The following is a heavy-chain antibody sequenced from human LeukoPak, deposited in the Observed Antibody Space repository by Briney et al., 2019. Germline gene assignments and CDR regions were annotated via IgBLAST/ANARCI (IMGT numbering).Heavy chain of an antibody. CDR3: AKRLLYFDAFDI. D-gene: IGHD2-2*02. CDR2: IRYDGSNK. CDR1: GFTFSSYG. J-gene: IGHJ3*02. V-gene: IGHV3-30*02. Sequence: SGGSLRLSCAASGFTFSSYGMHWVRQAPGKGLEWVAFIRYDGSNKYYADSVKGRFTISRDNSKNTLYLQMNSLRAEDTAVYYCAKRLLYFDAFDIWGQGTMVTVSS.